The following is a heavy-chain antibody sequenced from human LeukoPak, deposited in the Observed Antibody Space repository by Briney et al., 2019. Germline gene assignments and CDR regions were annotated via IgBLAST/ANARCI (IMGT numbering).Heavy chain of an antibody. D-gene: IGHD3-9*01. CDR3: AKSRYFDWLSEFDH. CDR1: GFTFSSYA. J-gene: IGHJ4*02. V-gene: IGHV3-23*01. Sequence: GGSLRLSCAASGFTFSSYAMSWVRQAPGKGLEWVSTFSGSGGSTHYADSVKGRFTISRDNSKNTLYLQMNSLRAVEDTAVYYCAKSRYFDWLSEFDHWGQGALVTVSS. CDR2: FSGSGGST.